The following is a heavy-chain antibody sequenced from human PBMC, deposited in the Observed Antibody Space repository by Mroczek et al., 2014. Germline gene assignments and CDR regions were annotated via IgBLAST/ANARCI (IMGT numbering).Heavy chain of an antibody. CDR3: ASGDLVVVAATDYYGMDV. CDR2: ISYDGSNK. V-gene: IGHV3-30-3*01. D-gene: IGHD2-15*01. Sequence: ESGGGVVQPGRSLRLSCAASGFTFSSYAMHWVRQAPGKGLEWVAVISYDGSNKYYADSVKGRFTISRDNSKNTLYLQMNSLRAEDTAVYYCASGDLVVVAATDYYGMDVWGQGTTVTVSS. J-gene: IGHJ6*02. CDR1: GFTFSSYA.